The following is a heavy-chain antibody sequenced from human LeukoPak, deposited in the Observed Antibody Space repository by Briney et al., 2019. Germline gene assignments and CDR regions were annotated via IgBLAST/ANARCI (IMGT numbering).Heavy chain of an antibody. Sequence: GGSLRLSCAASGFTFSSYGMHWVRQAPGKGLEWVAVIWYDGSNKYYADSVKGRFTISRDNSKNTLYLQMNSLRAEDTAVYYCAKALSLAAVDYWGQGTLVTVSS. CDR1: GFTFSSYG. V-gene: IGHV3-33*06. CDR2: IWYDGSNK. CDR3: AKALSLAAVDY. D-gene: IGHD6-6*01. J-gene: IGHJ4*02.